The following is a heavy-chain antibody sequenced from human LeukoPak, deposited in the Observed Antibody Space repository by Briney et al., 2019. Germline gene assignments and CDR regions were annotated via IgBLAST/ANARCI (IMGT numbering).Heavy chain of an antibody. J-gene: IGHJ3*02. Sequence: GESLKISCRGSGYSFTSYWIGWVRQMPGKGLEWMGIIYPGDSDTRYSPSFQGQVTISADKSISTAYLQWSSLKASDTAMYYCATSRSRIVVGGNAFDIWGQGTMVTVSS. D-gene: IGHD2-21*01. CDR1: GYSFTSYW. V-gene: IGHV5-51*01. CDR2: IYPGDSDT. CDR3: ATSRSRIVVGGNAFDI.